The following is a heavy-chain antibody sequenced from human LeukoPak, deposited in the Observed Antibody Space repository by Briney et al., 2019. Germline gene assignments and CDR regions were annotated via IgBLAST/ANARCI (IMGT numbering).Heavy chain of an antibody. CDR2: IYYTGST. Sequence: SETLSLTCTVSGDSLNSYYWSWIRQPPGKGLEWIGYIYYTGSTNYNPSLKSRVTISVDTSKNQFSLKLSSVTAADTAVYYCARDLRGSSCYDYWGQGTLVSVSS. V-gene: IGHV4-59*01. J-gene: IGHJ4*02. D-gene: IGHD2-2*01. CDR3: ARDLRGSSCYDY. CDR1: GDSLNSYY.